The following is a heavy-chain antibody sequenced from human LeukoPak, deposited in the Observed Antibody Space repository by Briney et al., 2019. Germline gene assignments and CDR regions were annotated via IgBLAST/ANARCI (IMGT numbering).Heavy chain of an antibody. CDR1: GASFNSDDQY. CDR3: ARRTVTDYYYMDV. D-gene: IGHD4-11*01. J-gene: IGHJ6*03. Sequence: PSETLSLTCTVSGASFNSDDQYWNWIRQSPGKGLEWIGSIHPSGMLYNNPSLESRVTMSRDTSKNQFSLKLSSVTAADTAVYYCARRTVTDYYYMDVWGKGTTVTVSS. V-gene: IGHV4-30-4*08. CDR2: IHPSGML.